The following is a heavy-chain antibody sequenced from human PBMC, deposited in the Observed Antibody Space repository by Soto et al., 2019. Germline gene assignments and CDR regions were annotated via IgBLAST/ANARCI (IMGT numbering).Heavy chain of an antibody. J-gene: IGHJ4*02. CDR1: GGTFSSYT. CDR2: IIPTLDTT. CDR3: ARSGSGSGYSANRF. D-gene: IGHD3-10*01. V-gene: IGHV1-69*08. Sequence: QVQLVQSGAEVKKHGSSVKVSCTASGGTFSSYTVNSVRQAPRQGLEWMGRIIPTLDTTNYAQKFQGRVTITADNSTSTAYMELNSLTSQDTAVYYCARSGSGSGYSANRFWGQGTLVTVSS.